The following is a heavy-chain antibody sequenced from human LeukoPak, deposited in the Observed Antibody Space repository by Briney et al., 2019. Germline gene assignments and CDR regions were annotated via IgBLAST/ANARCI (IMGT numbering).Heavy chain of an antibody. CDR2: INHSGST. Sequence: PSETLSLTCAVYGGSFSGYYWSWIRQPPGKGLEWIGEINHSGSTNYNPSLKSRVTISVDTSKNQFSLKLSSVTAADTAVYYFARLRACSSTSCHSPYYYYGMDVWGQGTTVTVSS. CDR3: ARLRACSSTSCHSPYYYYGMDV. J-gene: IGHJ6*02. CDR1: GGSFSGYY. V-gene: IGHV4-34*01. D-gene: IGHD2-2*01.